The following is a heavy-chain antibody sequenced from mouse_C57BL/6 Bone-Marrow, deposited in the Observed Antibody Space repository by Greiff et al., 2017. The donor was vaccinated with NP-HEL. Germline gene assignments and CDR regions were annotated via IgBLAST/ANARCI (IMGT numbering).Heavy chain of an antibody. CDR2: IDPETGGT. Sequence: VQLQASGAELVRPGASVTLSCKASGYTFTDYEMHWVKQTPVHGLEWIGAIDPETGGTAYNQKFKGKAILTADKSSSTAYMELRSLTSEDSAVYYCTRGTTVVAGDYFDYWGQGTTLTVSS. V-gene: IGHV1-15*01. J-gene: IGHJ2*01. D-gene: IGHD1-1*01. CDR1: GYTFTDYE. CDR3: TRGTTVVAGDYFDY.